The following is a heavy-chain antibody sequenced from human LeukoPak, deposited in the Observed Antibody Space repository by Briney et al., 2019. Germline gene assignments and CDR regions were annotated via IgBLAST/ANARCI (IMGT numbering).Heavy chain of an antibody. CDR1: GYTFTGYY. Sequence: ASVEVSCKASGYTFTGYYMHWVRQAPGQGLEWMGWINPNSGGTNYAQKFQGRVTMTRDTSISTAYMELSRLRSDDTAVYYCARGAYDFWSGHYWGQGTLVTVSS. D-gene: IGHD3-3*01. V-gene: IGHV1-2*02. CDR3: ARGAYDFWSGHY. J-gene: IGHJ4*02. CDR2: INPNSGGT.